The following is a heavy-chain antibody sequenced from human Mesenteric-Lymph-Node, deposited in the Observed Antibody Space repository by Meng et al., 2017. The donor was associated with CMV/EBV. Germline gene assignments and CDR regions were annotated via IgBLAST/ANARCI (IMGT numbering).Heavy chain of an antibody. CDR2: IHYSGST. CDR3: ARRRAAAGTDY. D-gene: IGHD6-13*01. V-gene: IGHV4-39*01. Sequence: CTGSGGPISSSSYYWGGSRQPRGKGLECIGSIHYSGSTYYNPSLKSRVTISVDTSKNQFSLKLSSVTAADTAVYYCARRRAAAGTDYWGQGTLVTVSS. J-gene: IGHJ4*02. CDR1: GGPISSSSYY.